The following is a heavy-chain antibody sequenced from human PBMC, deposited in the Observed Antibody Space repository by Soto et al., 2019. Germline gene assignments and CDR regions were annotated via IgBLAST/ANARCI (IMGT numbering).Heavy chain of an antibody. D-gene: IGHD6-13*01. CDR2: IYSGGST. CDR3: ARVTAAADIDY. Sequence: EVQLVESGGGLVQPGGSLRLSCAASGLTVSSNYMSWVRQAPGKGLEWVSVIYSGGSTYYADSVKGRFTISRHNSKNTLYLQMNSLRAEDTAVYYCARVTAAADIDYWGQGTLVTVSS. J-gene: IGHJ4*02. V-gene: IGHV3-53*04. CDR1: GLTVSSNY.